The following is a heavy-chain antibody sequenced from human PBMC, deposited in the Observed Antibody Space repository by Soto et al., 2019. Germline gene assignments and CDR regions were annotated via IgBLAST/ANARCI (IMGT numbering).Heavy chain of an antibody. V-gene: IGHV3-33*01. CDR2: IWYDGSNK. CDR1: GFTFSSYG. Sequence: WGSLRLSCAASGFTFSSYGMHWVRQAPGKGLEWVAVIWYDGSNKYYADSVKGRFTISRDNSKNTLYLQMNSLRAEDTAVYYCARDLGYYYDSSGYYYPVGAFDIWCQGRMVTVSS. D-gene: IGHD3-22*01. J-gene: IGHJ3*02. CDR3: ARDLGYYYDSSGYYYPVGAFDI.